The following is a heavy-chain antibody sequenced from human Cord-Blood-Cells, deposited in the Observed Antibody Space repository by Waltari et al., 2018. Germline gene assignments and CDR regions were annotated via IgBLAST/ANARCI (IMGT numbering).Heavy chain of an antibody. CDR1: GGTFSSSA. V-gene: IGHV1-69*01. Sequence: QVQLVQSGAEVKKPGSSVKVSCKASGGTFSSSAISWVRQAPGHRLEWMGGIIPIFGTANYAQKFQGRVTITADESTSTAYMELSSLRSEDTAVYYCARVLRFLEWLPNYYYMDVWGKGTTVTVSS. CDR2: IIPIFGTA. D-gene: IGHD3-3*01. CDR3: ARVLRFLEWLPNYYYMDV. J-gene: IGHJ6*03.